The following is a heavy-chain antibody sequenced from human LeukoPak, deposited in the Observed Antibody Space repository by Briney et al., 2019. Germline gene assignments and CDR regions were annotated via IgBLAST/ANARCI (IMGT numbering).Heavy chain of an antibody. CDR1: GFTFSSYA. J-gene: IGHJ4*02. CDR2: ISGSGGST. V-gene: IGHV3-23*01. Sequence: GGSLRLSCAASGFTFSSYAMSWVRQAPGKGLEWVSAISGSGGSTYYADSVKGRFTISRDNSKNTLYLQMNSLRAEDTAVYYCAKDIRYSSSALVDYWGQGTLVTVSS. CDR3: AKDIRYSSSALVDY. D-gene: IGHD6-6*01.